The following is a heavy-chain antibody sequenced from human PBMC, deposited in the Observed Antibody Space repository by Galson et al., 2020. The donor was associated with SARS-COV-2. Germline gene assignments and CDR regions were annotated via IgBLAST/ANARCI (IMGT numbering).Heavy chain of an antibody. V-gene: IGHV1-24*01. CDR2: FDPEDGET. CDR3: ATAKAVVAYFYFDY. Sequence: GESLKISCKVSGYTLSELSMHWVRQAPGKGLEWMGGFDPEDGETVYPQKFQGRVTMTEDTSTATVYMELSGLRSEDTAVYYCATAKAVVAYFYFDYWGQGTLVTVSS. CDR1: GYTLSELS. D-gene: IGHD3-10*01. J-gene: IGHJ4*02.